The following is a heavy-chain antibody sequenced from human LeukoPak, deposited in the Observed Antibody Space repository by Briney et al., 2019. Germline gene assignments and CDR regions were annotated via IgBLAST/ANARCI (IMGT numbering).Heavy chain of an antibody. Sequence: GGSLRLSCAASGFTFSSYSMNWVRQAPGKGLEWVSSISSSSSYIYYADSVKGRFTISRDNAKNSLYLQMNSLRAEDTAVYYCARVPRGSYSFDYWGQGTLVTVSS. J-gene: IGHJ4*02. CDR2: ISSSSSYI. CDR3: ARVPRGSYSFDY. V-gene: IGHV3-21*01. CDR1: GFTFSSYS. D-gene: IGHD1-26*01.